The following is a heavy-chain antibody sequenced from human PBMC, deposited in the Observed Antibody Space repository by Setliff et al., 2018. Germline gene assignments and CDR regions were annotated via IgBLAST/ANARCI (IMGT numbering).Heavy chain of an antibody. CDR1: GLSVSTSGVG. CDR2: IYWDDDK. CDR3: VRLVVTKLNAFDI. J-gene: IGHJ3*02. Sequence: SGPNAGDPTQTLTLTCTFSGLSVSTSGVGVGWIRQPPVKALEWLALIYWDDDKRYSPSLKSRLTITKDTSKNQVVLRMTNMDSVDTATYYCVRLVVTKLNAFDIWGQGTMVTVSS. V-gene: IGHV2-5*02. D-gene: IGHD3-22*01.